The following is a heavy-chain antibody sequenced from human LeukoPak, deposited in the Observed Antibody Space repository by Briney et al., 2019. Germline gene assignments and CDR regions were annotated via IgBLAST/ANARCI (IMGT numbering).Heavy chain of an antibody. CDR2: ISSSGSTI. CDR1: GFTFSSYE. CDR3: AELGITMIGGV. J-gene: IGHJ6*04. Sequence: PGGSLRLSCAASGFTFSSYEMNWVRQAPGKGLEWVSYISSSGSTIYYADSVKGRFTISRDNAKNSLYLQMNRLRAEDTAVYDCAELGITMIGGVWGKGTTVTISS. D-gene: IGHD3-10*02. V-gene: IGHV3-48*03.